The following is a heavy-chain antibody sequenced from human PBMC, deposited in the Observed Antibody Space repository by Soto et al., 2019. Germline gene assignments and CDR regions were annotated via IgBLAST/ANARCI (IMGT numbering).Heavy chain of an antibody. CDR2: ISGSGGIT. J-gene: IGHJ4*02. D-gene: IGHD6-19*01. Sequence: EVPLLESGGGLVQPGGSLRLSCAASGFTFSSYAMSWVRQAPGKGLEWVSAISGSGGITYYADSVKGRFTISRDNFKNTLYLQMNSRRAEDTAVYYCARRSSGWYLDYWGRGTLVTVPS. CDR3: ARRSSGWYLDY. CDR1: GFTFSSYA. V-gene: IGHV3-23*01.